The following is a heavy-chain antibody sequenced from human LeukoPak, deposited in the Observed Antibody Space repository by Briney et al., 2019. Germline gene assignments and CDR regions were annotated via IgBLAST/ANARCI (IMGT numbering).Heavy chain of an antibody. J-gene: IGHJ4*02. CDR3: AKPAGSSGWLFDY. V-gene: IGHV3-23*01. CDR1: GFTFSTYA. Sequence: GGSLRLSCAASGFTFSTYAMNWVRQAPGKGLEWISGISGSGGSTYYADSVKGRFTISRDNSKNTLYLQMNSLRAEDTAVYYCAKPAGSSGWLFDYWGQGTLVTVSS. D-gene: IGHD6-19*01. CDR2: ISGSGGST.